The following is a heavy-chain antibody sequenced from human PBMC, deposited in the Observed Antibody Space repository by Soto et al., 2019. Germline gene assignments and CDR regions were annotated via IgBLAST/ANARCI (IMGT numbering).Heavy chain of an antibody. CDR3: ARDRSQYSNTYYFDY. CDR2: INPNSGGT. D-gene: IGHD4-4*01. J-gene: IGHJ4*02. CDR1: GYTFTGYY. Sequence: QVQLVQSGPEVKKPGASVKVSCKASGYTFTGYYVHWVRQAPGQGLEWMGWINPNSGGTNYAQKFQGWVTMTRDTSINTAYMEVNRLRYDDTAVYYCARDRSQYSNTYYFDYWGQGTPVTVSS. V-gene: IGHV1-2*04.